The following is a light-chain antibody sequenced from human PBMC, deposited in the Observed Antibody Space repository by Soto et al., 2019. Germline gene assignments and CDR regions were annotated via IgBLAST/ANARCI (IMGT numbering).Light chain of an antibody. CDR3: QQYDNWPPLT. J-gene: IGKJ4*01. CDR2: GAS. Sequence: EIVMTLSPATLSVSPGDRATLYCRAGQNVSSNLAWYQQKFGQAPTLLIYGASTRATGIPARFSGSGSGTEFSLTISSLQSEDFAVYYCQQYDNWPPLTFGGGTKVEIK. CDR1: QNVSSN. V-gene: IGKV3-15*01.